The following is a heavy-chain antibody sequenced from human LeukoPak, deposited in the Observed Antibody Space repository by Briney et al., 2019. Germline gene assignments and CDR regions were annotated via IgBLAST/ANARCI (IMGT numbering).Heavy chain of an antibody. D-gene: IGHD1-26*01. Sequence: PSETLSLTCTVSGGSISSYYWSWIRQPAGKGLEWIGRIYTSGSTNYNPSLKSRVTISVDTSKNQFSLKLSSVTAADTAVYYCARVPGTSYYYYYMDVWGKGTTVTVSS. J-gene: IGHJ6*03. V-gene: IGHV4-4*07. CDR1: GGSISSYY. CDR2: IYTSGST. CDR3: ARVPGTSYYYYYMDV.